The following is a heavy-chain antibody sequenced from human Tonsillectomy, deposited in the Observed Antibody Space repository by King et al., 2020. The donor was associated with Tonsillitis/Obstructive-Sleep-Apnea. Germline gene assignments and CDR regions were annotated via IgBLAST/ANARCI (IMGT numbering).Heavy chain of an antibody. CDR3: ARTGTTAAYGMDV. CDR1: GFTFSSYA. D-gene: IGHD4-17*01. J-gene: IGHJ6*02. Sequence: VQLVESGGGVVQPGRSLRLSCAASGFTFSSYAMHWVRQAPGKGLEWVAVISYDGSNKYYSDSVKGRFTISRDNSKNTLYLQMNSLRAEDTAVYYCARTGTTAAYGMDVWGQGTTVTVSS. CDR2: ISYDGSNK. V-gene: IGHV3-30*04.